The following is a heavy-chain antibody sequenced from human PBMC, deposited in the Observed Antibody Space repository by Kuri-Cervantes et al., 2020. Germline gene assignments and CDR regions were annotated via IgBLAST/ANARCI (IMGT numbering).Heavy chain of an antibody. Sequence: ASVKVSCKASGYTFTGYYMHWVRQAPGQGLEWMGWINPSSGGTNYAQKFQGRVTMTRDTSISTAYMELSSLRSEDTAVYYCATTSGRRSCNWFDPWGQGTLVTVSS. CDR2: INPSSGGT. V-gene: IGHV1-2*02. J-gene: IGHJ5*02. CDR3: ATTSGRRSCNWFDP. CDR1: GYTFTGYY. D-gene: IGHD3-10*01.